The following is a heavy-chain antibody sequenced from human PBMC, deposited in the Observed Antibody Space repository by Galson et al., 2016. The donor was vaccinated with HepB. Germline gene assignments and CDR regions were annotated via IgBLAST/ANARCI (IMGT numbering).Heavy chain of an antibody. CDR3: ARDNKWLLSYYFYYSMDV. J-gene: IGHJ6*02. Sequence: SLRLSCAASGITFSDSYMTWIRQAPGKGLEWLSYISSSGSTIYYADSVKGRFTISRDNAKNSLYLQMNSLRAEDTAVYYCARDNKWLLSYYFYYSMDVWGQGTTVTVSS. D-gene: IGHD3-22*01. CDR2: ISSSGSTI. CDR1: GITFSDSY. V-gene: IGHV3-11*04.